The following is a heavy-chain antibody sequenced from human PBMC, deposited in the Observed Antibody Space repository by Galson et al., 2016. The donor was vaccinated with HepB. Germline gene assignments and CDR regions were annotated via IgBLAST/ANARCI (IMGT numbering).Heavy chain of an antibody. CDR1: GGSISSAGFY. Sequence: TLSLTCTVSGGSISSAGFYWTWIRQLPGRGLEWIGYIYYGGSTFYNPSLQSRVTMSVDKPNNQFSLRLNSVTAADTAVYYCARDNVIGAKNWFDPWGQGTLVTVSS. CDR2: IYYGGST. J-gene: IGHJ5*02. D-gene: IGHD1-26*01. V-gene: IGHV4-31*03. CDR3: ARDNVIGAKNWFDP.